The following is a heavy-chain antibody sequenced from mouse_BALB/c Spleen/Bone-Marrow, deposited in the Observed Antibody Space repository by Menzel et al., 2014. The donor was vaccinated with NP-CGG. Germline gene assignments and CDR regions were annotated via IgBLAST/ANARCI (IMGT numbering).Heavy chain of an antibody. CDR3: ARGRFAY. V-gene: IGHV1-18*01. CDR1: GYTFTEYT. J-gene: IGHJ3*01. Sequence: EVQLQQSGPELVKPGASVKISCKTSGYTFTEYTIHWVKQSHGKSLEWIGNINPNIGGTTYDQKFKGKATLTVDMSSSTAYMDLRSLTSEDSAVYYCARGRFAYWGQGTLVTVSA. CDR2: INPNIGGT.